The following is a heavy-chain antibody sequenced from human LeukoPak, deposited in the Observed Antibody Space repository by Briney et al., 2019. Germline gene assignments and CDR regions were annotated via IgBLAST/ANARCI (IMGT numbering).Heavy chain of an antibody. Sequence: SETLSLTCAVYGGSFSGYYWSWIRQPPGKGLEWIGEINHSGSTNYNPSLKSRVTISVDTSKNQFPLKLSSVTAADTAVYYCARSRYCSSTSCYKGIDYWGQGTLVTVSS. J-gene: IGHJ4*02. D-gene: IGHD2-2*02. CDR3: ARSRYCSSTSCYKGIDY. V-gene: IGHV4-34*01. CDR2: INHSGST. CDR1: GGSFSGYY.